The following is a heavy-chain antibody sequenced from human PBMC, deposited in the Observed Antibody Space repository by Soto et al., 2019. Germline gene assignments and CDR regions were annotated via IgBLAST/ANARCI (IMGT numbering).Heavy chain of an antibody. J-gene: IGHJ6*02. CDR1: GGSISSYY. V-gene: IGHV4-59*01. Sequence: PSETLSLTCTVSGGSISSYYWGWIRQPPGKGLEWIGYIYYSGSTNYNPSLKSRVTISVDTSKNQFSLKLSSVTAADTAVYYCARDRRLERYYYYGMDVWGQGTTVTVSS. CDR3: ARDRRLERYYYYGMDV. D-gene: IGHD1-1*01. CDR2: IYYSGST.